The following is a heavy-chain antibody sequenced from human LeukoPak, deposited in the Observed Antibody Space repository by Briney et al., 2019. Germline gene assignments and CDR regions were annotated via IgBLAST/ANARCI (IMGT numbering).Heavy chain of an antibody. D-gene: IGHD6-19*01. V-gene: IGHV4-39*07. Sequence: SETLSLTCTVSGGSISSSSYYWGWIRQPPGKGLEWIGSIYYSGSTYYNPSLKSRVTISVDTSKNQFSLKLSSVTAADTAVCYCARDAPLGYSSGWYLWSDWFDPWGQGTLVTVSS. CDR1: GGSISSSSYY. J-gene: IGHJ5*02. CDR2: IYYSGST. CDR3: ARDAPLGYSSGWYLWSDWFDP.